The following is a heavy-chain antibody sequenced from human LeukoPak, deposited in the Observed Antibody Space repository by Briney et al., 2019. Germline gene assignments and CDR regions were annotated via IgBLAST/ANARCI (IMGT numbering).Heavy chain of an antibody. CDR3: ARDLIDSSGSLDY. D-gene: IGHD3-22*01. Sequence: GGSLRLSCAASGFTVSSNYMSWVRQAPGKGLEGVSIIYSSGPTYYADSVKGRFTISRDNSKNTLYLEVNSRRAEDTAVYYCARDLIDSSGSLDYWGQGTLVTVSS. CDR1: GFTVSSNY. V-gene: IGHV3-66*01. J-gene: IGHJ4*02. CDR2: IYSSGPT.